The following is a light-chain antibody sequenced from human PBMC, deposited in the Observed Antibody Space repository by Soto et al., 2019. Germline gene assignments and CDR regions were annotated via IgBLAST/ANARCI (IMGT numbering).Light chain of an antibody. Sequence: QSALTQPRSVSGSPGQSVTISCTGTSSDVGGYTFVSWYQQHPGKAPKVMIYDVTKRPSGVPDRFSGSKSGNTASLTISGLQAEDEADYYCCPYAGSYTYVFGTGTKLTVL. CDR3: CPYAGSYTYV. CDR2: DVT. CDR1: SSDVGGYTF. J-gene: IGLJ1*01. V-gene: IGLV2-11*01.